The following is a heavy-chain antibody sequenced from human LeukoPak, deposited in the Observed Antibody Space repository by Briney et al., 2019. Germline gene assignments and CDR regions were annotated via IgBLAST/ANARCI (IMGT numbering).Heavy chain of an antibody. CDR1: GFTFSSYS. CDR3: ARDSSGWPSDY. V-gene: IGHV3-21*01. J-gene: IGHJ4*02. Sequence: GGSLRLSCAASGFTFSSYSMNWVRQAPGKGLEWVSSISSSSSYIYYADSVKGRFTISRDNAKNSLYLQTNSLRAEDTAVYYCARDSSGWPSDYWGQGTLVTVSS. D-gene: IGHD6-19*01. CDR2: ISSSSSYI.